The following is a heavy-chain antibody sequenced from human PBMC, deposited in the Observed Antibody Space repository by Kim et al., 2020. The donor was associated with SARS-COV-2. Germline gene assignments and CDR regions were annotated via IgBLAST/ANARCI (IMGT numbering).Heavy chain of an antibody. D-gene: IGHD3-10*01. CDR3: ARGVGS. Sequence: SETLSLTCAVYGGSFSGYYWSWIRQPPGKGLEWIGEINHSGSTNYNPSLKSRVTISVDTSKNQFSLKLSSVTAADTAVYYCARGVGSWGQGTLVTVSS. V-gene: IGHV4-34*01. CDR2: INHSGST. J-gene: IGHJ4*02. CDR1: GGSFSGYY.